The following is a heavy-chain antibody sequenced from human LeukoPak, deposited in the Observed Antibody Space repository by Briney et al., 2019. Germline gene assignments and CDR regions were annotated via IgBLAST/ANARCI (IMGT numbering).Heavy chain of an antibody. V-gene: IGHV1-46*01. J-gene: IGHJ3*02. CDR3: AGVNYYDSTNYDAFDI. CDR1: GYTFTSYY. CDR2: INPTGDST. Sequence: ASVKVPCKASGYTFTSYYMHWVRQAPGQGLEWMGVINPTGDSTSYAQKFQGRVIMTRDTSTSTVYMELSSLRSEDTAVYYRAGVNYYDSTNYDAFDIWGQGTMVTVSS. D-gene: IGHD3-22*01.